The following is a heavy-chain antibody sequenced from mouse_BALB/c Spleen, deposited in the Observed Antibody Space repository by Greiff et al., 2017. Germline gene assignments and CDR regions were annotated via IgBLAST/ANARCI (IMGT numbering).Heavy chain of an antibody. D-gene: IGHD2-3*01. CDR1: GYSITSDYA. Sequence: EVQLQESGPGLVKPSQSLSLTCTVTGYSITSDYAWNWIRQFPGNKLEWMGYISYSGSTSYNPSLKSRISITRDTSKNQFFLQLNSVTTEDTATYYCARSRDGYWGQGTTLTVSS. CDR3: ARSRDGY. CDR2: ISYSGST. J-gene: IGHJ2*01. V-gene: IGHV3-2*02.